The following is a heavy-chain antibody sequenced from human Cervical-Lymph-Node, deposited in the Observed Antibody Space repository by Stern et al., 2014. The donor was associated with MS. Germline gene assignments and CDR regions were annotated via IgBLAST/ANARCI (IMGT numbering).Heavy chain of an antibody. V-gene: IGHV3-9*01. CDR3: GRDRAPYHDYWSGNSGGGMEV. D-gene: IGHD3-3*01. Sequence: EVQLVESGGGLIQPGRSLRLSCAASGFTFGDYAMHWVRQAPGKGLEWVSGISWNSDTIDYGDSVKGRFTISRDNAKKSLYLQMNSLRAEDTALYYCGRDRAPYHDYWSGNSGGGMEVWGQGTTVTVSS. CDR2: ISWNSDTI. CDR1: GFTFGDYA. J-gene: IGHJ6*02.